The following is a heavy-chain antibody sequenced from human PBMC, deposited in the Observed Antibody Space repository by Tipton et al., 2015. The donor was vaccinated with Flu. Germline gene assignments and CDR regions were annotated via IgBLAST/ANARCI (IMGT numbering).Heavy chain of an antibody. V-gene: IGHV4-34*01. CDR3: ARGRQQLVR. Sequence: TLSLTCAVYGGSFSGYYWSWIRQPPGKGLEWIGEINHSGSTNYNPSLKSRVTISVDTSKNQFSLKLSSVTAADTAVYYCARGRQQLVRWGQGTLVTVSS. CDR1: GGSFSGYY. J-gene: IGHJ4*02. D-gene: IGHD6-13*01. CDR2: INHSGST.